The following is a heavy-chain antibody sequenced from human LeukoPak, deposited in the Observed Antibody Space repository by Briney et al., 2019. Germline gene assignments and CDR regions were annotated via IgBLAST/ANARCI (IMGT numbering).Heavy chain of an antibody. D-gene: IGHD2-2*01. CDR2: INHSGST. CDR3: ARVGGDVVVPAAICFDY. J-gene: IGHJ4*02. V-gene: IGHV4-34*01. Sequence: SETLSLTCAVYGGSFGGYYWSWIRQPPGKGLEWIGEINHSGSTNYNPSLKSRVTISVDTSKNQFSLKLSSVTAADTAVYYCARVGGDVVVPAAICFDYWGQGTLVTVSS. CDR1: GGSFGGYY.